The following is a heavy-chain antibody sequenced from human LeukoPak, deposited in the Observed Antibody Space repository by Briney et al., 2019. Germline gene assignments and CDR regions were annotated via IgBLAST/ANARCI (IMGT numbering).Heavy chain of an antibody. CDR2: MNPNSGNT. J-gene: IGHJ6*03. D-gene: IGHD3-10*01. CDR3: ARGSDGALLWFGDQTPIYYYYYMDV. CDR1: GNTFTSYD. V-gene: IGHV1-8*03. Sequence: GASVKVSCKASGNTFTSYDINWVRQATGQGLEWMGWMNPNSGNTGYAQKFQGRVTITRNTSISTAYMELSSLRSEDTAVYYCARGSDGALLWFGDQTPIYYYYYMDVWGKGTTVTVSS.